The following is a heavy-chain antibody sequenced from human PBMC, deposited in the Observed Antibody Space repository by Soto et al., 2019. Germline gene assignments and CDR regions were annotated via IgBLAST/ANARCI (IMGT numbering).Heavy chain of an antibody. CDR3: ARKPSYGSGSYLPRRGGHYYYYGMDV. J-gene: IGHJ6*02. CDR1: GGSISSSSYY. Sequence: SETLSLTCTVSGGSISSSSYYWGWIRQPPGKGLEWIGSIYYSGSTYYNPSLKSRVTISVDTSKNQFSLKLSSVTAADTAVYYCARKPSYGSGSYLPRRGGHYYYYGMDVWGQGTTVTVSS. CDR2: IYYSGST. D-gene: IGHD3-10*01. V-gene: IGHV4-39*01.